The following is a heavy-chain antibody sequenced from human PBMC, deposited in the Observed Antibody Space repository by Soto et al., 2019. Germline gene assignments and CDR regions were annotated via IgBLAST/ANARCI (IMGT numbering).Heavy chain of an antibody. D-gene: IGHD3-22*01. V-gene: IGHV3-7*04. CDR1: GFTFSTYW. CDR3: ARGDYYDISGPFSDAFDI. CDR2: IKPDGSQK. J-gene: IGHJ3*02. Sequence: GGSLRLSRPASGFTFSTYWMSWVRQAPGKGLEWVANIKPDGSQKWYVDSVKGRFTISRDNAKKSLYLQMISLRDDDTAMYYCARGDYYDISGPFSDAFDIWGQGTMVTVSS.